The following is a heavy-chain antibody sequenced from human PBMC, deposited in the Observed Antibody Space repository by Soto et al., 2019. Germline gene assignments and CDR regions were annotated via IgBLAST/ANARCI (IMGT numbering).Heavy chain of an antibody. CDR2: IWYDGSNK. CDR1: GFTFSSYG. Sequence: GGSLRLSCAASGFTFSSYGMHWVRQAPGKGLEWVAVIWYDGSNKYYADSVKGRFTISRDNSKNTLYLQMNSLRAEDTAVYYCAREEGGDYGDYYYGMDVWGQGTTVTVSS. D-gene: IGHD4-17*01. CDR3: AREEGGDYGDYYYGMDV. J-gene: IGHJ6*02. V-gene: IGHV3-33*01.